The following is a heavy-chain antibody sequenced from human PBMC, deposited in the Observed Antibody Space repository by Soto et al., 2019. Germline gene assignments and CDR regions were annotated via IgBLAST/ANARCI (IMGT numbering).Heavy chain of an antibody. V-gene: IGHV3-11*01. CDR3: ARLGSLGHPYYYAVDV. D-gene: IGHD1-26*01. Sequence: PGGSLRLSCSASGFIFTDYDMTWIRQAPGKGLEWVSHISSDGRDIYYADSMEGRLSVSRDNSENSLFLQMDSLRAEDTAVYYCARLGSLGHPYYYAVDVWGHGTPVTISS. J-gene: IGHJ6*02. CDR1: GFIFTDYD. CDR2: ISSDGRDI.